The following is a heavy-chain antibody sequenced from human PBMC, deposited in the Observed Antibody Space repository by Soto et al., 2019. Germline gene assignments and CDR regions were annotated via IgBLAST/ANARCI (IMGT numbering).Heavy chain of an antibody. V-gene: IGHV1-46*01. Sequence: GASVKVSCKASGYTFTSYYMHWVRQAPGQGLEWMGRINPSGGSTNYAQKFQGRVTITTDKSTSTAYMELSSLRSEDTAVYYCASDPFDYWGQGTLVTVSS. J-gene: IGHJ4*02. CDR1: GYTFTSYY. CDR3: ASDPFDY. CDR2: INPSGGST.